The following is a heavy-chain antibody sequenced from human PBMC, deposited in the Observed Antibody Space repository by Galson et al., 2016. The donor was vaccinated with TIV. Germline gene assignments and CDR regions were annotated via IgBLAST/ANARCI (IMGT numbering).Heavy chain of an antibody. CDR2: INWHGNSV. CDR3: AKVPSSGFSYYYGIDV. CDR1: GFTFDDYA. V-gene: IGHV3-9*01. J-gene: IGHJ6*02. D-gene: IGHD6-19*01. Sequence: SLRLSCAASGFTFDDYAMHWVRQPPGKGLEWVSSINWHGNSVVYADSVKGRFTISRDNGKTSLYLQMNSLRAEDTAVYYCAKVPSSGFSYYYGIDVWGQGTTVTVA.